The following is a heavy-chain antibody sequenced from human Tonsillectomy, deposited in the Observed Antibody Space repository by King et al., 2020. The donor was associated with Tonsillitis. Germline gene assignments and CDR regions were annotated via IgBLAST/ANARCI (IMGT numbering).Heavy chain of an antibody. CDR2: IRSKANSYAT. Sequence: VQLVESGGGLVQPGGSLKLSCAASGFTFSGSAMHWVRQASGKGLEWVGRIRSKANSYATAYAASVKGRFTISRDDSKNTAYLQMNSLKTEDTAVYYCTRAVCSGGSCYFMREYYFDYWGQGTLVTVSS. CDR1: GFTFSGSA. D-gene: IGHD2-15*01. CDR3: TRAVCSGGSCYFMREYYFDY. V-gene: IGHV3-73*02. J-gene: IGHJ4*02.